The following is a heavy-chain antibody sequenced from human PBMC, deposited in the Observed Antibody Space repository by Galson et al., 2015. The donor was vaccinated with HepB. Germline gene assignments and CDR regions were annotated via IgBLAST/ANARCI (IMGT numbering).Heavy chain of an antibody. D-gene: IGHD1-26*01. J-gene: IGHJ4*02. CDR3: ASAVGATLDYFDY. V-gene: IGHV6-1*01. Sequence: CAISGDSVSSNNAAWNWIRQSPSRGLEWLGRTYYRSKWYNDYAVSVKSRITINPDTSKNQFSLQLNSVTPEDTAVYYCASAVGATLDYFDYWGQGTLVTVSS. CDR2: TYYRSKWYN. CDR1: GDSVSSNNAA.